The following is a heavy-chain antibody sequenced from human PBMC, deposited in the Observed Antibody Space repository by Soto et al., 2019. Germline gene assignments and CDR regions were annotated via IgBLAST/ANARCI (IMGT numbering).Heavy chain of an antibody. CDR3: ARDRSGGYCSGGSCYSDYFDY. D-gene: IGHD2-15*01. CDR2: IYYSGST. J-gene: IGHJ4*02. V-gene: IGHV4-31*03. Sequence: QVQLQESGPGLVKPSQTLSLTCTVSGGSISSGGYYWSWIRKHPGKGLEWIGYIYYSGSTYYNPSLKSRVTISVDTSKNQFSLKLSSVTAADTAVYYCARDRSGGYCSGGSCYSDYFDYWGQGTLVTVSS. CDR1: GGSISSGGYY.